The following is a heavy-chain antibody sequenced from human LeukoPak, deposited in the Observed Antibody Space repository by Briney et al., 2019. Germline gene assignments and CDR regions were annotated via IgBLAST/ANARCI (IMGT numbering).Heavy chain of an antibody. CDR2: IKEDGSEK. CDR1: GFTFSNHW. CDR3: AKCRRAINPNLWLPRRPMDY. V-gene: IGHV3-7*01. D-gene: IGHD2/OR15-2a*01. Sequence: GGSLRLSCAASGFTFSNHWMNWVRQAPGRGLEWVANIKEDGSEKDYLDSVKGRFNISRDNAKDSLYLQMNSLRAEDTAVYYCAKCRRAINPNLWLPRRPMDYWGQGTLVTVSS. J-gene: IGHJ4*02.